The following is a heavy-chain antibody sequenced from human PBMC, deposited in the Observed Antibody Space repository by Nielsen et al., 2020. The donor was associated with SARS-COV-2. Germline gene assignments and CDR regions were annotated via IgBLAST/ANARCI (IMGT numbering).Heavy chain of an antibody. CDR2: IYSGGST. Sequence: GESLKISCAASGFTVSSNYMSWVRQAPGKGLEWVSVIYSGGSTYYADSVKGRFTISRYNSKNTLYLQMNSLRAEDTAVYYCASIDILTGLDYWGQGTLVTVSS. D-gene: IGHD3-9*01. CDR1: GFTVSSNY. V-gene: IGHV3-53*04. CDR3: ASIDILTGLDY. J-gene: IGHJ4*02.